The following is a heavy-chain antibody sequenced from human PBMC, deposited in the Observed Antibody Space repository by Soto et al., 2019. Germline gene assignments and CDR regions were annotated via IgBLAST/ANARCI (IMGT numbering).Heavy chain of an antibody. CDR3: ARDMAGVRIQLLFDY. D-gene: IGHD5-18*01. CDR1: GFTFSSYG. J-gene: IGHJ4*02. CDR2: IWYDGSNK. V-gene: IGHV3-33*01. Sequence: QVQLVESGGGVVQPGRSLRLSCAASGFTFSSYGMHWVRQAPGKGLEWVAVIWYDGSNKYYADSVKGRFTISRDNSKNTLYLQMNSLRAEDRAVYYCARDMAGVRIQLLFDYWGQGTLVTVSS.